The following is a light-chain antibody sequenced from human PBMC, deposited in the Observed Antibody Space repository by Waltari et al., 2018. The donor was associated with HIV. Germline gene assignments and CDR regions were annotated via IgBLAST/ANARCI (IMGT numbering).Light chain of an antibody. CDR1: QSVLYSSNNKNY. CDR3: QQYYSTPLT. Sequence: IVMTQSPDSLAVSLGERANIHCKSSQSVLYSSNNKNYLAWYQQKQGQPPKLLIYWASTRESGVPDRFSGSGSGTDFTLTISSLQAEDVAVYYCQQYYSTPLTFGGGTTVEIK. V-gene: IGKV4-1*01. J-gene: IGKJ4*01. CDR2: WAS.